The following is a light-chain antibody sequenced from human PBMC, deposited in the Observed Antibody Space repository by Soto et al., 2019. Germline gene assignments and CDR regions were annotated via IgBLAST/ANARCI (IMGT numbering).Light chain of an antibody. CDR3: QQSYSTWP. CDR2: AAS. CDR1: QTISSY. V-gene: IGKV1-39*01. J-gene: IGKJ1*01. Sequence: DIEVTQSPSSLSASLGDRVTITCRASQTISSYLNRYQQKPGRAPKLLIYAASNLESGVPSRFSGSGSGTDFTLTISSLQPEDFATYYCQQSYSTWPFGQGTKVEIK.